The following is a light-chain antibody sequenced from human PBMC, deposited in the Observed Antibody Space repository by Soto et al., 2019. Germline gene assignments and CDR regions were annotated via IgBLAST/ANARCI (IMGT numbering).Light chain of an antibody. J-gene: IGKJ4*01. CDR1: QNIGNK. CDR2: GAS. CDR3: QEYNYWHPIN. V-gene: IGKV3-15*01. Sequence: IVMTQSPGTLSVSPGERATLSCRASQNIGNKVGWYQQKPGQAPRLLIYGASTRATGIPVRFSGSGSGTEFTLTITRLKYEDFEVYYCQEYNYWHPINFGGGTKVDIK.